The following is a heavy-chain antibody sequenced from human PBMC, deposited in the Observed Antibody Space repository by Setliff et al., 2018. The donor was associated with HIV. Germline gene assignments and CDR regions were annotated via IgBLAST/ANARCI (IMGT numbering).Heavy chain of an antibody. Sequence: SVKVSCKASGDTFSRYGITWVRQAPGQGLDWMGGIIPASGSTNYAQKFQGRVTITADESTNTSYMHLCSLRAEDTAVYFCARGGDYDSSGYFVTWGQVSLVTVSS. CDR3: ARGGDYDSSGYFVT. CDR1: GDTFSRYG. CDR2: IIPASGST. V-gene: IGHV1-69*13. D-gene: IGHD3-22*01. J-gene: IGHJ4*02.